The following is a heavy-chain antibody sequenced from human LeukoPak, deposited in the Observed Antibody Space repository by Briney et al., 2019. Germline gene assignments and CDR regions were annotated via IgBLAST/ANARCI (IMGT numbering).Heavy chain of an antibody. CDR1: GLTFSRYA. CDR3: AKDPAGSYYGWLDY. CDR2: MSGRGSNK. J-gene: IGHJ4*02. V-gene: IGHV3-23*01. Sequence: GGSLRLSCAASGLTFSRYAMNGVGQTPGKGGEGVSGMSGRGSNKYYAGSVKGGLTISRDNSKKTQYVQMNTLRAEDTAIYYCAKDPAGSYYGWLDYWGRGTLVTVSS. D-gene: IGHD1-26*01.